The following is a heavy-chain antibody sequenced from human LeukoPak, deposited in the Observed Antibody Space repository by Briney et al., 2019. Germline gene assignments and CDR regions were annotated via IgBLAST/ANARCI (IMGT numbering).Heavy chain of an antibody. V-gene: IGHV1-2*02. CDR2: INPDSGGT. CDR1: GYTFTDYY. Sequence: ASVTLSCKVSGYTFTDYYMYWVRQAPGQGLEWMGWINPDSGGTNYAQMFQGRVTMTRDTSIRTAYMELSRLTSDDTAVYYCARGWQGATASRAFHIWGRGNGHSVSS. J-gene: IGHJ3*02. CDR3: ARGWQGATASRAFHI. D-gene: IGHD1-26*01.